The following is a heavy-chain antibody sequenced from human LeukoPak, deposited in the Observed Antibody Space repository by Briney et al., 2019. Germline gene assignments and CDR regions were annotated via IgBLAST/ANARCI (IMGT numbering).Heavy chain of an antibody. CDR1: GFTFSNAW. CDR3: TTVINGITMIVVVITGLRGGFDY. Sequence: PGGSLRLSCAASGFTFSNAWMSWVRQAPGKGLEWVGRIKSETDGGTTDYAAPVKGRFTISRDDSKNTLYLQMNSLKTEDTAVYYCTTVINGITMIVVVITGLRGGFDYWGQGTLVTVSS. CDR2: IKSETDGGTT. D-gene: IGHD3-22*01. J-gene: IGHJ4*02. V-gene: IGHV3-15*01.